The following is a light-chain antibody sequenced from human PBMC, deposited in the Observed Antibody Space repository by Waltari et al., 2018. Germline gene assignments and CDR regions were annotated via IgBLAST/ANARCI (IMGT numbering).Light chain of an antibody. CDR3: QQYYSKPLT. J-gene: IGKJ4*01. Sequence: DIQMTQSPSSLSASFGDRVTITCRASQGVGNSLAWYQQKPGKAPKLLLYAASRLESGVPSRLSGSGSGTDYTLTIISLQSEDVATYYCQQYYSKPLTFGGGTKVEIK. CDR2: AAS. V-gene: IGKV1-NL1*01. CDR1: QGVGNS.